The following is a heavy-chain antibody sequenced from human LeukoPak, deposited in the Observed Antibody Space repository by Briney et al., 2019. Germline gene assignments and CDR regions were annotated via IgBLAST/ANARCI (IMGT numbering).Heavy chain of an antibody. Sequence: SETLSLTCTVSGGSMSSYYWSWIRQPPGKGLEWIGYIHSSGSTKYYPSLKTRVAFSVDTSKDQFSLRLSSVTAADTAVYYCARGYCSDGSCCHFDYWGQGTLVTVSS. CDR1: GGSMSSYY. D-gene: IGHD2-15*01. J-gene: IGHJ4*02. V-gene: IGHV4-4*08. CDR3: ARGYCSDGSCCHFDY. CDR2: IHSSGST.